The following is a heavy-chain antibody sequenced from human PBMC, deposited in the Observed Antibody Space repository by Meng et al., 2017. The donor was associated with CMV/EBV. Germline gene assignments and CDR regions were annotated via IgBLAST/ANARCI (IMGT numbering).Heavy chain of an antibody. CDR2: IYHSGST. CDR3: ARKRYDFWSGYFGP. CDR1: GGSTSSSNW. J-gene: IGHJ5*02. V-gene: IGHV4-4*02. D-gene: IGHD3-3*01. Sequence: VSGGSTSSSNWWSWVRQPPGKGLEWIGEIYHSGSTNYNPSLKSRVTISVDKSKNQFSLKLSSVTAADTAVYYCARKRYDFWSGYFGPWGQGTLVTVSS.